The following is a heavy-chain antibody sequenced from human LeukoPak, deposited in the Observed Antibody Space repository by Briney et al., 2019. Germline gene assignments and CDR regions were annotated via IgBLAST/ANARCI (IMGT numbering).Heavy chain of an antibody. D-gene: IGHD1-26*01. CDR1: GFMFSNYW. Sequence: PGGSLRLSCVGSGFMFSNYWMSWVRQAPGKGLEWVSTISGGGGSTYYADSVKGRFAISRDNSKNTLYLQVNSLRAEDTAVYYCAKGGKWDVTPFDYWGQGTLVTVSS. CDR3: AKGGKWDVTPFDY. V-gene: IGHV3-23*01. CDR2: ISGGGGST. J-gene: IGHJ4*02.